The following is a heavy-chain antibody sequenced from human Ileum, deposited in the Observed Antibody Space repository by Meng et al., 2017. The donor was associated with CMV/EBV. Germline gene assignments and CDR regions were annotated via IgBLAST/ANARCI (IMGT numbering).Heavy chain of an antibody. CDR3: GRAGARGVPVDM. Sequence: QMQLRESGPGLGKPCETLSLTCIVAGDSISGYHWTWIRKPAGKGLEWIGRLRTSGTTDHNPSLKSRVTLSIDTSKNQFSLKLNSVTAADTAVYYCGRAGARGVPVDMWGQGTLVTVSS. CDR1: GDSISGYH. CDR2: LRTSGTT. J-gene: IGHJ4*02. V-gene: IGHV4-4*07. D-gene: IGHD3-10*01.